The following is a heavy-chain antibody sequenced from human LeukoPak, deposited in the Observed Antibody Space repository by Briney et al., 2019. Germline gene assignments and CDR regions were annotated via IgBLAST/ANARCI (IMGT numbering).Heavy chain of an antibody. Sequence: ASVEISCKVSGYTFTDYYMHWVQQAPGKGLEWMGLVDPEDGETIYAEKFQGRVTITADTSTDTDYMELSSLRSEDTAVYYCATAGARYCSGDSCLDYWGQGTLVTVSS. D-gene: IGHD2-15*01. CDR1: GYTFTDYY. CDR2: VDPEDGET. V-gene: IGHV1-69-2*01. CDR3: ATAGARYCSGDSCLDY. J-gene: IGHJ4*02.